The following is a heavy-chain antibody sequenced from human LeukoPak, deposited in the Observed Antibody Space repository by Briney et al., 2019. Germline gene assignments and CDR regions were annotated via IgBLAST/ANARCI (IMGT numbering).Heavy chain of an antibody. V-gene: IGHV4-31*03. J-gene: IGHJ6*03. D-gene: IGHD2-2*01. CDR3: ARGGYCSSTSCYFFFWTRFYYMDV. Sequence: SETLSLTCTVSGGSVNSGGYYWSWIRQHPTKGLEWIGNIYYSGSTYYNPSLKSRVSISLDTSKNQFSLKLSSVTAADTAVYYCARGGYCSSTSCYFFFWTRFYYMDVWGKGTTVTVSS. CDR1: GGSVNSGGYY. CDR2: IYYSGST.